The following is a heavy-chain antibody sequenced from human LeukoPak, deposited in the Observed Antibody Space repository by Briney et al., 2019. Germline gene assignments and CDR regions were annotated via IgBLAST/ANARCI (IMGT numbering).Heavy chain of an antibody. CDR2: ISSSGSTI. CDR3: ARVSLAVYYYYGMDV. CDR1: GFTFSSYE. D-gene: IGHD6-19*01. V-gene: IGHV3-48*03. Sequence: PGGSLRLSCAASGFTFSSYEMNWVRQAPGKGLEWVSYISSSGSTIYCADSVKGRFTISRDNAKNSLYLQMNSLRAEDTAVYYCARVSLAVYYYYGMDVWGKGTTVTVSS. J-gene: IGHJ6*04.